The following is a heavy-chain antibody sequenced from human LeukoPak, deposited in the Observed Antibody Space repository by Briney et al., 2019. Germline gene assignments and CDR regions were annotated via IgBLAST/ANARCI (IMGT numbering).Heavy chain of an antibody. Sequence: GGSLRLPCAASGFTFSSYAMSWVRQAPGKGLEWVSHISDNGRTKYYANSVQGRFTVSRDNAKNSLYLQMNSLRADDTAVYYCATVHFGYFTFWGQGTLVPVSS. CDR2: ISDNGRTK. J-gene: IGHJ4*02. CDR1: GFTFSSYA. V-gene: IGHV3-48*01. D-gene: IGHD3-3*01. CDR3: ATVHFGYFTF.